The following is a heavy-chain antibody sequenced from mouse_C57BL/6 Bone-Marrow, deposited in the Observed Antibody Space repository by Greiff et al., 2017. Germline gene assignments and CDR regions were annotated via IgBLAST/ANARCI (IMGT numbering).Heavy chain of an antibody. CDR3: VRSTYSNYRYYYAMDY. Sequence: QVQLQQPGAELVKPGASVKLSCKASGYTFTSYWMHWVKQRPGRGLEWIGRIDPNGGGTKYNEKFKSKATLTVDKPSSTAYMQLSSLTSEDSAVYYCVRSTYSNYRYYYAMDYWGQGTSVTVSS. J-gene: IGHJ4*01. D-gene: IGHD2-5*01. V-gene: IGHV1-72*01. CDR2: IDPNGGGT. CDR1: GYTFTSYW.